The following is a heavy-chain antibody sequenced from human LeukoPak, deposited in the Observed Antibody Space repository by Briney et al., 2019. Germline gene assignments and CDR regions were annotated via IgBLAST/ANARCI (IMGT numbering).Heavy chain of an antibody. V-gene: IGHV3-15*01. D-gene: IGHD6-6*01. Sequence: GGSLRLSCAASGFSFHYAWMTWVRQAPGKGLEWVGRIKPKADGGTTYYAAPVKGRFTISRDDSKNTFFVQMNNLKVEDTAGYYCSTGSTVFGSWGQGTLGTVSS. CDR1: GFSFHYAW. J-gene: IGHJ4*01. CDR2: IKPKADGGTT. CDR3: STGSTVFGS.